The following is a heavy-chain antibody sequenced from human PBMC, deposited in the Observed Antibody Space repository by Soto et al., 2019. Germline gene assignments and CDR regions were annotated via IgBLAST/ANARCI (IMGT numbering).Heavy chain of an antibody. CDR2: IYYSGST. CDR3: ARLPARYCGGGSCYTAY. J-gene: IGHJ4*02. Sequence: QVQLQESGPGLVKPSQTLSLTCTVSGGSISSGDYYWSWIRQPPGKGLEWIGYIYYSGSTYYNPSLKSRVSISVDTSKNPSSLKLSSVTAADTAVYYCARLPARYCGGGSCYTAYWGQGTLVTVSS. CDR1: GGSISSGDYY. V-gene: IGHV4-30-4*01. D-gene: IGHD2-15*01.